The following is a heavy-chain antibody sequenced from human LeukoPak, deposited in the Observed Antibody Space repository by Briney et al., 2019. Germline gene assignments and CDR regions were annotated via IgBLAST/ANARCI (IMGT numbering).Heavy chain of an antibody. CDR3: ASYGSGNAFDI. CDR1: GGTFSSYA. D-gene: IGHD3-10*01. V-gene: IGHV1-69*06. CDR2: IIPILGTA. Sequence: ASVKVSCKASGGTFSSYAISWVRQAPGQGLEWMGGIIPILGTANYAQEFQGRVTITADKSTSTAYMELSSLRSEDTAVYYCASYGSGNAFDIWGQGTMVTVSS. J-gene: IGHJ3*02.